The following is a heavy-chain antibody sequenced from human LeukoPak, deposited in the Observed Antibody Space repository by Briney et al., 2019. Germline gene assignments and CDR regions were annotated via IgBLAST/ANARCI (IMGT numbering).Heavy chain of an antibody. D-gene: IGHD1-1*01. CDR1: AASISSGDHY. Sequence: SQTLSLTCTVSAASISSGDHYWNWIRQPPGKGLEWIGYIHYSGSTYYNPSLKSRVIISVDTSKNQFSLKLNSVTAADTAVYYCARLDVERRLDYWGQGTLVTVSS. J-gene: IGHJ4*02. V-gene: IGHV4-30-4*01. CDR3: ARLDVERRLDY. CDR2: IHYSGST.